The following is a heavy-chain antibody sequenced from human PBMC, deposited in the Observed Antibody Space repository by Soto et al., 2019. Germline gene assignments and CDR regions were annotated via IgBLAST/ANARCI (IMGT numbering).Heavy chain of an antibody. CDR2: ISAYNGNT. CDR3: ARGGGRYCSSTSCPFGLYFDY. Sequence: ASVKVSCTASGYTFTIYGISWVRQAPGQGLEWMGWISAYNGNTNYAQKLQGRVTMTTDTSTSTAYMELRSLRSDDTAVYYCARGGGRYCSSTSCPFGLYFDYWGQGTLVTVSS. V-gene: IGHV1-18*01. D-gene: IGHD2-2*01. CDR1: GYTFTIYG. J-gene: IGHJ4*02.